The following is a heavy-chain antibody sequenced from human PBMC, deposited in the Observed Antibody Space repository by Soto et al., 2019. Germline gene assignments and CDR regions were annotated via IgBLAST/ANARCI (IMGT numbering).Heavy chain of an antibody. J-gene: IGHJ6*02. CDR3: ARGGGQWPLYYYAMDV. V-gene: IGHV4-4*02. CDR1: GGSISNSNW. D-gene: IGHD6-19*01. CDR2: IYHSGST. Sequence: QVQLQESGPGLVKPSGTLSLTCAVSGGSISNSNWWIWVRQPPGKGLEWIGEIYHSGSTNYNPSLKSRVTMSVDKSKNQFSLKLSSVTAADTAVYYCARGGGQWPLYYYAMDVWGQGTTVTVSS.